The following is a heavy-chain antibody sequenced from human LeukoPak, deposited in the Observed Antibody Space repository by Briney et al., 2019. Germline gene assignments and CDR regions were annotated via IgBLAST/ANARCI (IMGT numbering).Heavy chain of an antibody. CDR2: ISAYNGNT. V-gene: IGHV1-18*01. CDR3: ARDKSISSYAFDI. D-gene: IGHD6-6*01. CDR1: GGTFSSYA. J-gene: IGHJ3*02. Sequence: ASVKVSCKASGGTFSSYAISWVRQAPGQGLEWMGWISAYNGNTNYAQKLQGRVTMTTDTSTSTAYMELRSLRSDDTAVYYCARDKSISSYAFDIWGQGTMVTVSS.